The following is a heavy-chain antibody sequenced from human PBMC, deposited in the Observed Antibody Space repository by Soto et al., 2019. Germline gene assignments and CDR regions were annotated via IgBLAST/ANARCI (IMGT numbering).Heavy chain of an antibody. J-gene: IGHJ5*02. D-gene: IGHD6-19*01. Sequence: PSETLSLTCTVPGGSISSYYWSWIRQPPGKGLEWIGYIYYSGSTNYNPSLKSRVTISVDTSKNQFSLKLSSVTAADTAVYYCATVGSAWYEGWFDPWGQGTLVTVSS. V-gene: IGHV4-59*01. CDR3: ATVGSAWYEGWFDP. CDR1: GGSISSYY. CDR2: IYYSGST.